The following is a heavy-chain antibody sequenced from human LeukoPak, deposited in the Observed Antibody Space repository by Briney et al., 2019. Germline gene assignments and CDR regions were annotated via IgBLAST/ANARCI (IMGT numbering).Heavy chain of an antibody. Sequence: ASVTVSCKVSGFTFSGYYIYWVRQAPGQGLEWMGWIDPNSGGTNYAQKLQGRVTMTRDTSTYTLYMELSSLRSDDTAVYYCARDGLSMLVEFELWGQEPLVTVSS. CDR2: IDPNSGGT. CDR3: ARDGLSMLVEFEL. CDR1: GFTFSGYY. J-gene: IGHJ4*02. D-gene: IGHD3-16*01. V-gene: IGHV1-2*02.